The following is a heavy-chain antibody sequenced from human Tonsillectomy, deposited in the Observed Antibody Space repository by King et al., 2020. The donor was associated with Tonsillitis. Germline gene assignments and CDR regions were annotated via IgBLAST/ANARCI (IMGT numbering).Heavy chain of an antibody. CDR1: GYTFTGYY. CDR2: INPNSGGT. CDR3: ARALGIGVAGRGLDY. D-gene: IGHD6-19*01. J-gene: IGHJ4*02. V-gene: IGHV1-2*02. Sequence: VQLVESGAEVKKPGASVKVSCKASGYTFTGYYMHWVRQAPGQGLEWMGWINPNSGGTNYAQKFQGRVTMTRDTSISTAYMELSRLRSDDTAVYYCARALGIGVAGRGLDYWGQGTLVTVSS.